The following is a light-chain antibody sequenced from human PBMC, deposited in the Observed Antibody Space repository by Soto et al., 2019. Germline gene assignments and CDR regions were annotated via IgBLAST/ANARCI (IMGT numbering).Light chain of an antibody. CDR3: SSYTTISTLEG. J-gene: IGLJ3*02. CDR2: EVS. CDR1: SSDVGGYNY. V-gene: IGLV2-14*01. Sequence: QSALTQPASVSGSPGQSITISCTGTSSDVGGYNYVSWYQQHPGKAPKLMIYEVSNRPSGVSNRFSGSKSGNTASLTISGLQVEEEADYTCSSYTTISTLEGFGGGTNLTVL.